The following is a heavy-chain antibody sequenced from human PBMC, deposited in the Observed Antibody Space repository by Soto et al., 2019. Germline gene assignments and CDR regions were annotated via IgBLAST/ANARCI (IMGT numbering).Heavy chain of an antibody. Sequence: RWSLRLSCSASVFTFSSYAMHWFRQAPGKGLEWVAVISYDGSNKYYADSVKGRFTISRDNSKNTLYLQMSSLRAEDTAVYYCAKDLTYYDILTGYLPRYYYYGMDVWGQGTTVTVSS. J-gene: IGHJ6*02. CDR3: AKDLTYYDILTGYLPRYYYYGMDV. CDR1: VFTFSSYA. D-gene: IGHD3-9*01. CDR2: ISYDGSNK. V-gene: IGHV3-30*04.